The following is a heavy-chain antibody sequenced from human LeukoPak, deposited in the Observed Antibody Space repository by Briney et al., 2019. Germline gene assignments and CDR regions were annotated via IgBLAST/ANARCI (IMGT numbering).Heavy chain of an antibody. CDR1: GGSISSYY. D-gene: IGHD4-11*01. CDR2: IYYSGST. J-gene: IGHJ3*02. Sequence: SETLSLTCTVSGGSISSYYWCWIRQPPGKGLGWIGYIYYSGSTNYNPSLKSRVTISVDTSKNQFSLKLSSVTAADTAVYYCARGRLPLAFDIWGQGTMVTVSS. CDR3: ARGRLPLAFDI. V-gene: IGHV4-59*01.